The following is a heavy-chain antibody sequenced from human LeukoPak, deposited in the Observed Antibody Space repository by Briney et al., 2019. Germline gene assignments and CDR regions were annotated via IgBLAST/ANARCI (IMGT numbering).Heavy chain of an antibody. V-gene: IGHV4-59*01. J-gene: IGHJ5*02. D-gene: IGHD2-2*01. CDR2: IHYSGST. CDR3: ARTTEDCSSTSCYQYWFDP. Sequence: SETLSLTCTVSGGSISSYYWSWIRQPPGKGLEGMGYIHYSGSTSYNPSLKSRVTISVDTSENQISLTVRSATAADTAVYYCARTTEDCSSTSCYQYWFDPWGQGTLVTVSS. CDR1: GGSISSYY.